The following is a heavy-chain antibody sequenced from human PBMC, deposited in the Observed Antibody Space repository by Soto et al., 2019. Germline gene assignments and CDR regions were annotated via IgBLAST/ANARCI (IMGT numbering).Heavy chain of an antibody. D-gene: IGHD2-21*01. CDR3: ARSFLQGDF. CDR2: INPNGGST. J-gene: IGHJ4*02. CDR1: GYTFIHYY. V-gene: IGHV1-46*01. Sequence: QVQLVQSGAEVKKPGASVKVSCKASGYTFIHYYIHWVRQAPGKGLEWMAIINPNGGSTNYAQKCRGRVTVPSDTSTTTVSMELYSLGSDDTAVYFCARSFLQGDFWGQGTLVTVSS.